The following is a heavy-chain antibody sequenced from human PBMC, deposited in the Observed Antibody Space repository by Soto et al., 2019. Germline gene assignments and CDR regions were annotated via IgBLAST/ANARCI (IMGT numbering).Heavy chain of an antibody. J-gene: IGHJ4*02. CDR1: GFSFSSYG. Sequence: QVQLVESGGGVVQPGRSLRLSCAASGFSFSSYGMHWVRQAPGKGLEWVSMISYDGTDEYYAESVKGRFSNSRDNYKNAVYLQMNSLRPEDTALYYCAKQASDWSDHFDNWGQGTLVTVSS. CDR3: AKQASDWSDHFDN. CDR2: ISYDGTDE. D-gene: IGHD1-1*01. V-gene: IGHV3-30*18.